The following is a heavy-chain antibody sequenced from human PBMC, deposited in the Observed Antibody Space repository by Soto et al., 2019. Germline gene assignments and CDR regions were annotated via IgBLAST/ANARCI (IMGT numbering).Heavy chain of an antibody. V-gene: IGHV3-23*01. D-gene: IGHD3-3*01. CDR1: VFTFSTSA. J-gene: IGHJ6*02. Sequence: GPLRLSCTASVFTFSTSAMSWVRQGPGRGLEWVSGISGSGAGTYYADAVKGRFTISRDNSKNTLYLQMSGLRAEDAAVYYCAKGPTVFGAVISFDYYYGMYVWGQGTPVTVS. CDR3: AKGPTVFGAVISFDYYYGMYV. CDR2: ISGSGAGT.